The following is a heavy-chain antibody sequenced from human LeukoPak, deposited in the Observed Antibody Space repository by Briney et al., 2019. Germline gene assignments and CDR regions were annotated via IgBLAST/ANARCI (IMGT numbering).Heavy chain of an antibody. J-gene: IGHJ3*02. V-gene: IGHV3-21*01. Sequence: GGSLRLSCAASGFTFSGYSMNWVRQAPGKGLEWVSSISSSSSYIYYADSVKGRFTISRDNAKNSLYLQMNSLRAEDTAVYYCARAEHDLLDAFDIWGQGTMVTVSS. CDR3: ARAEHDLLDAFDI. CDR1: GFTFSGYS. D-gene: IGHD1/OR15-1a*01. CDR2: ISSSSSYI.